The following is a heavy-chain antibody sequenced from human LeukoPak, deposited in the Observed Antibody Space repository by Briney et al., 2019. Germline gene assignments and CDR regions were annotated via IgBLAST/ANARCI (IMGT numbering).Heavy chain of an antibody. J-gene: IGHJ6*02. Sequence: ASVKVSCKVSGYTLTELSMHWVRQAPGKGLEWMGGFDPEDGETIYAQKFQGRVTMAEDTSTDTAYMELSSLRSEDTAVYYCAAGSSSWYRGAHYYYYGMDVWGQGTTVTVSS. V-gene: IGHV1-24*01. CDR2: FDPEDGET. D-gene: IGHD6-13*01. CDR1: GYTLTELS. CDR3: AAGSSSWYRGAHYYYYGMDV.